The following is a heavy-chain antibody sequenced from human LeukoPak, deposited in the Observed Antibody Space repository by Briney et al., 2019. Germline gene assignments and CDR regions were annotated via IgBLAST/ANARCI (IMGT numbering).Heavy chain of an antibody. CDR3: VSPRGFSYGYFDY. CDR2: IYYSKNT. V-gene: IGHV4-39*01. CDR1: GGSISSSSAY. D-gene: IGHD5-18*01. J-gene: IGHJ4*02. Sequence: SETLSLTCTVSGGSISSSSAYWGWIRQPPGKGLEWIVSIYYSKNTYYNPSLKSPVTISADTSKNQFSLSLGSVSATDTAVYYCVSPRGFSYGYFDYWGEGTLVTVSS.